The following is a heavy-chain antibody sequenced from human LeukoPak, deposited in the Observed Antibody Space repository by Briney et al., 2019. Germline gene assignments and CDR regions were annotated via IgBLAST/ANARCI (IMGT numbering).Heavy chain of an antibody. Sequence: GGSLRLSCAASGFTFSSYSMNWVRQAPGKGLEWVSYISSSSSTIYYADSVKGRFTISRDNAKNSLYLQMNSLRAEDTAVYYCARRWAVAAVDYWGQGTLVTVSS. CDR1: GFTFSSYS. CDR3: ARRWAVAAVDY. V-gene: IGHV3-48*04. D-gene: IGHD6-19*01. CDR2: ISSSSSTI. J-gene: IGHJ4*02.